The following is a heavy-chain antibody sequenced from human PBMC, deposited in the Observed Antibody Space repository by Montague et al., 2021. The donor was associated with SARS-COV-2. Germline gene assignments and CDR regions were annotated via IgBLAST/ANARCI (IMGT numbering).Heavy chain of an antibody. Sequence: PALVKPTQTLTLTCTFSGFSLSTSGVGVGWIRQPPGKALEWLALIYWDDDKRCSPSLKSRLTITKDTSKNQVVLTMTNMDPVDTATYYCAHSKSSGWYGDWFDPWGQGTLVTVSS. D-gene: IGHD6-19*01. CDR2: IYWDDDK. CDR1: GFSLSTSGVG. J-gene: IGHJ5*02. CDR3: AHSKSSGWYGDWFDP. V-gene: IGHV2-5*02.